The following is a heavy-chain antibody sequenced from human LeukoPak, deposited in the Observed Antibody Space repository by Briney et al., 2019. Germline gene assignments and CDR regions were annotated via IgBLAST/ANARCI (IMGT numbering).Heavy chain of an antibody. Sequence: GGSLRLSCAASGFTFGSNWMHWVRQAPGKGLVWVSRINPDGSTINYADSVEGRFTISRDNAKNTVHLQMNSLRTEDTAVYFCVEGLGGSSGYWGQGTLVTVSS. V-gene: IGHV3-74*01. CDR3: VEGLGGSSGY. J-gene: IGHJ4*02. CDR2: INPDGSTI. CDR1: GFTFGSNW. D-gene: IGHD2-15*01.